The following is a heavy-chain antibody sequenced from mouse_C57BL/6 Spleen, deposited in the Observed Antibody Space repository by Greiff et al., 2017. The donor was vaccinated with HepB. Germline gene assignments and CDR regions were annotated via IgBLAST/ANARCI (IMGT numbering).Heavy chain of an antibody. Sequence: VQLQQSGAELVKPGASVKISCKASGYAFSSYWMNWVKQRPGKGLEWIGQIYPGDGDTNYNGKFKGKATLTADKSSSTAYMQLSSLTSEDSAVYFCARWGYYGSSYRDYFDYWGQGTTLTVSS. V-gene: IGHV1-80*01. D-gene: IGHD1-1*01. J-gene: IGHJ2*01. CDR1: GYAFSSYW. CDR3: ARWGYYGSSYRDYFDY. CDR2: IYPGDGDT.